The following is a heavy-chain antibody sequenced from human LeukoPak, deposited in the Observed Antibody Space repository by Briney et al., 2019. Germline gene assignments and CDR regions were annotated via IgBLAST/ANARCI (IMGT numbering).Heavy chain of an antibody. D-gene: IGHD6-19*01. CDR1: GGSFSGYY. Sequence: SETLSLTCAVYGGSFSGYYWSWIRQPPGKGLEWIGEINHSGSTNYNPSLKSRVTISVDTSKNQFSLKLSSVTAADTAVYYCARGEGLAVAGTLFLFDYWGQGTLVTVSS. CDR2: INHSGST. J-gene: IGHJ4*02. V-gene: IGHV4-34*01. CDR3: ARGEGLAVAGTLFLFDY.